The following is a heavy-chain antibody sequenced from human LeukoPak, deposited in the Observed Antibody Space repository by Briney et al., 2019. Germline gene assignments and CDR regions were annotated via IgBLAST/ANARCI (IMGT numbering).Heavy chain of an antibody. J-gene: IGHJ6*02. D-gene: IGHD3-3*01. Sequence: GGSLRLSCVVSGFTFSSYSLHWVRQAPGKGLEWVSGISGSDASTFYADSVMGRFTISRDNSMNTLYLQMNNVRAEDAAIYFCARRGSEWNSYFYPMDVWGQGTTVTVSS. CDR3: ARRGSEWNSYFYPMDV. V-gene: IGHV3-23*01. CDR1: GFTFSSYS. CDR2: ISGSDAST.